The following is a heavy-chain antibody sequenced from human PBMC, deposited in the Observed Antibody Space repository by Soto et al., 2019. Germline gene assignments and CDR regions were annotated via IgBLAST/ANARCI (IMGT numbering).Heavy chain of an antibody. CDR1: GFTFSSHW. CDR2: INQDGSEK. CDR3: ARDHEVPGLVWDY. V-gene: IGHV3-7*01. Sequence: EVQLVESGGGLVQPGGSLRLPCEASGFTFSSHWMSWVRQAPGKGLEWVANINQDGSEKHYVDSVKGRFTISRDNAKNSLYLQMNSLRVEDTAVYYCARDHEVPGLVWDYWGQGALVTVSS. J-gene: IGHJ4*02. D-gene: IGHD3-10*01.